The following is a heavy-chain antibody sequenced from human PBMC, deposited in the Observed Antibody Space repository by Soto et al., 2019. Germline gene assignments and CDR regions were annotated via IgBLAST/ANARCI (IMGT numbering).Heavy chain of an antibody. CDR3: ARGMLWADY. CDR2: INHSGST. CDR1: VGSFSGYY. D-gene: IGHD2-2*01. J-gene: IGHJ4*02. Sequence: AETLSLTCAVYVGSFSGYYWGWIRQPPGKGLDWIGKINHSGSTNYNPSLKSRVTISVDTSKNQFSLKLSSVTAADTAVYYCARGMLWADYWGQGTMVTVSS. V-gene: IGHV4-34*01.